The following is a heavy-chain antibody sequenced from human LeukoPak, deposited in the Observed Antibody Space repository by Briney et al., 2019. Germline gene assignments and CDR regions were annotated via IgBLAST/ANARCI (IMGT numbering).Heavy chain of an antibody. CDR3: ASQYSGSWGGLNY. CDR1: GYSFTSYW. CDR2: IYPGDFDT. V-gene: IGHV5-51*01. Sequence: ESRKISCKGSGYSFTSYWIGWVRQMPGKGLEWMGIIYPGDFDTRYSPSFQGQVTISADKSISTAYLQWSSLKASDTAMYYCASQYSGSWGGLNYWGQGTLVTVSS. J-gene: IGHJ4*02. D-gene: IGHD6-13*01.